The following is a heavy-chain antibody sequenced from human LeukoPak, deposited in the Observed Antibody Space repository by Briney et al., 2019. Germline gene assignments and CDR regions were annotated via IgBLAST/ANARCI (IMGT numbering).Heavy chain of an antibody. D-gene: IGHD3-3*01. J-gene: IGHJ3*02. CDR2: MNHSGSI. V-gene: IGHV4-34*01. Sequence: SETLSLTCAVYGGSFSGYYWSWIRQPPGKGLEWIGEMNHSGSINNNPSLKSRVTMSVDTSKNQFSLKLSSVAAADTAVYYCARTDVLRFLEYLIEGAFDIWGQGTMVTVSS. CDR3: ARTDVLRFLEYLIEGAFDI. CDR1: GGSFSGYY.